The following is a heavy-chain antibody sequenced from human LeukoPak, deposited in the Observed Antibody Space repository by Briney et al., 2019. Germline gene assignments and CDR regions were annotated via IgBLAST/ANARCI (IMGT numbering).Heavy chain of an antibody. J-gene: IGHJ4*02. CDR2: LSGSGSSA. CDR3: AKGLTNLGDD. D-gene: IGHD3-9*01. Sequence: GGSQRLSCAASGFTFSSYWMHWVRQAPGKGLEWGSGLSGSGSSAYYADSVKGRFTISRDNSKNTLYLQMNSLRPEDTAVYYCAKGLTNLGDDWGQGTLVTVSS. V-gene: IGHV3-23*01. CDR1: GFTFSSYW.